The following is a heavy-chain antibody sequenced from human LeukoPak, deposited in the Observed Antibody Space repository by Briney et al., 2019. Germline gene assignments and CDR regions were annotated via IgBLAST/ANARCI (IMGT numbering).Heavy chain of an antibody. D-gene: IGHD4-11*01. CDR3: ARDYSNYNWFDP. V-gene: IGHV4-38-2*01. J-gene: IGHJ5*02. Sequence: PSETLSLTCAVSGYSISSGYYWGWIRQPPGNGLEWIGSIYHSGSTYYNPSLKSRVTISVDTSKNQFSLKLSSVTAADTAVYYCARDYSNYNWFDPWGQGTLVTVSS. CDR1: GYSISSGYY. CDR2: IYHSGST.